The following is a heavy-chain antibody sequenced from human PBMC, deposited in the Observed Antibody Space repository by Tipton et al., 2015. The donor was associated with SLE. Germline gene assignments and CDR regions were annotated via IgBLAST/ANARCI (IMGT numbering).Heavy chain of an antibody. CDR3: AREILGRQLLRGDGLHV. CDR1: GGYMNTYY. D-gene: IGHD2-2*01. Sequence: LRLSCGVSGGYMNTYYWSWVRQPPGKGLEWLGYISYIGNTYYNPSLKSRATFSIDTSKNQFSLRLSSLTAADTAVYYCAREILGRQLLRGDGLHVWGQGTLVTVSS. V-gene: IGHV4-59*13. J-gene: IGHJ3*01. CDR2: ISYIGNT.